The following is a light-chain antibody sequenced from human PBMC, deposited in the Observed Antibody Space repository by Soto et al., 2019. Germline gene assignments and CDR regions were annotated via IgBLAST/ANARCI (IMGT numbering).Light chain of an antibody. CDR3: SSYTSSSTLYV. Sequence: QSALTQPASVSGSPGQSIPISCTGTSSDVGGYNYVSWYQQHPGKAPKLMIYDVSKRPSGVSNRFSGSKSGNTASLTISGLQAEDEADYYCSSYTSSSTLYVFGTGTKLTVL. J-gene: IGLJ1*01. CDR1: SSDVGGYNY. CDR2: DVS. V-gene: IGLV2-14*01.